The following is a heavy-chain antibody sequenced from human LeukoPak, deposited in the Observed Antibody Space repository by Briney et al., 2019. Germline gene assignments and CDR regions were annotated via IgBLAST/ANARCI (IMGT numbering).Heavy chain of an antibody. CDR1: GFTFSSYE. V-gene: IGHV3-48*03. CDR2: ISGSGSTI. J-gene: IGHJ4*02. D-gene: IGHD6-13*01. Sequence: GGSLRLSCAASGFTFSSYEMNWVRQAPGKGLEWISYISGSGSTIYYADSVKGRFTISRDNAKNSLYLQMNSLRAEDTAVYYCAKKRGYDSSSPRIDYWAREPWSPSPQ. CDR3: AKKRGYDSSSPRIDY.